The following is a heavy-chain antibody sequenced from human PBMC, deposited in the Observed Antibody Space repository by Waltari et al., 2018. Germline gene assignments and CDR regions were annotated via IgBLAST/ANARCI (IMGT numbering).Heavy chain of an antibody. CDR3: ARWGTGLYCSSTSCPCYDL. CDR2: IYYSGST. J-gene: IGHJ2*01. D-gene: IGHD2-2*01. V-gene: IGHV4-39*07. CDR1: GGSISRSSYY. Sequence: QLQLQESGPGLVKPSETLSLTCTVSGGSISRSSYYWGWIRQPPGKGLEWIGSIYYSGSTYYNPSLKSRVTISVDTSKNQFSLKLSSVTAADTAVYYCARWGTGLYCSSTSCPCYDLWGRGTLVTVSS.